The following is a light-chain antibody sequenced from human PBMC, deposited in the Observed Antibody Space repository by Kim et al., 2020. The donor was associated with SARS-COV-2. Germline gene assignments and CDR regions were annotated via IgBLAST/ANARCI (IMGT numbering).Light chain of an antibody. CDR1: QSVSVSY. J-gene: IGKJ4*01. Sequence: ETVLTQFPGTLSLSPGETATLSCRASQSVSVSYLAWYQKKTGQPPRFLIYGTSSRAAGIPDRFRGSGFGTDFTLTISGLEPEDFAVYFCQQYETLALTFGGGTKVDIK. V-gene: IGKV3-20*01. CDR3: QQYETLALT. CDR2: GTS.